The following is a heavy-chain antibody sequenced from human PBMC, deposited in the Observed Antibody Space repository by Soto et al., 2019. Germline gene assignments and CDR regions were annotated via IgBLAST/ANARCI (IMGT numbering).Heavy chain of an antibody. CDR1: GFSLTTLGVG. Sequence: QITLKESGPALVKPTQTLTLTCTFSGFSLTTLGVGVGWIRQPPGKALEWLALIYWDDDKGYSPSLKNSLTITTDTPKNQVVLTMTNLYPVDTATYYCAHSPSGDKSSFDYWGQGTLVTVSS. CDR2: IYWDDDK. D-gene: IGHD7-27*01. CDR3: AHSPSGDKSSFDY. J-gene: IGHJ4*02. V-gene: IGHV2-5*02.